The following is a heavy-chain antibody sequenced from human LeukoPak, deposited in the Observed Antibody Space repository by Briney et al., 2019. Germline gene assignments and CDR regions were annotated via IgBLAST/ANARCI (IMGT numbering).Heavy chain of an antibody. D-gene: IGHD5-18*01. J-gene: IGHJ4*02. CDR1: GFTFSSYA. Sequence: GGSLRLSCAASGFTFSSYAMHWVRQAPGKGLEWVAVISYDGSNKYYADSVKGRFTISRDNSKNTLYLQMNSLRAEDTAVYYCAKEYSWRGYSYGWGIFGWGQGTLVTVSS. CDR2: ISYDGSNK. V-gene: IGHV3-30-3*01. CDR3: AKEYSWRGYSYGWGIFG.